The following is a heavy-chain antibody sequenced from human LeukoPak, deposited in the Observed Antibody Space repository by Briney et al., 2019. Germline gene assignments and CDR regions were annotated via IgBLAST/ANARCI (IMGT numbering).Heavy chain of an antibody. D-gene: IGHD3-22*01. J-gene: IGHJ3*02. Sequence: YPGRSLRLSCAASGFTFSSYAMHWVRQAPGKGLEWVAVISYDGSNKYYADSVKGRFTISRDNSKNTLYLQMNSLRAEDTAVYYCASPDNYNYYDSSGYRYDAFDIWGQGTMVTVSS. CDR3: ASPDNYNYYDSSGYRYDAFDI. CDR1: GFTFSSYA. CDR2: ISYDGSNK. V-gene: IGHV3-30-3*01.